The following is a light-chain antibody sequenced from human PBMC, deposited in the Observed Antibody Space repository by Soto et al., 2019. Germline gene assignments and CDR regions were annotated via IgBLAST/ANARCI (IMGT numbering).Light chain of an antibody. Sequence: LTQPASVSGSPGQSITISCTGTSSDIGGYYYVSWYQHHPGKAPKLLIYQVTNRPSRGSNRFSGSKSGNTASLTISGLQADDEADYYCTSYSSSDIFYVFGTGTKVTVL. CDR1: SSDIGGYYY. V-gene: IGLV2-14*01. CDR3: TSYSSSDIFYV. CDR2: QVT. J-gene: IGLJ1*01.